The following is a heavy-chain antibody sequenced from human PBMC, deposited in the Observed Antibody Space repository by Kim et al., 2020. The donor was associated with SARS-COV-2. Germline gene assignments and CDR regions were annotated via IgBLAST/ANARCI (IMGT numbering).Heavy chain of an antibody. J-gene: IGHJ4*01. CDR2: ISYDGSNK. D-gene: IGHD5-18*01. CDR1: GFTFSSYG. V-gene: IGHV3-30*18. Sequence: GRSLRLSCAASGFTFSSYGMHWVRQAPGKGLEWVAVISYDGSNKYYADSVKGRFTISRDNSKNTLYLQMNSLRAEDTAVYYCAKGLGGYSYGYYFDYWG. CDR3: AKGLGGYSYGYYFDY.